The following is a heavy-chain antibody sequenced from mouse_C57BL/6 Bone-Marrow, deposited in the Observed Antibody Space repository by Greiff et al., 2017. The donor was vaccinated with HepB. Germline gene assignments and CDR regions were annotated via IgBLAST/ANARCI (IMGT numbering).Heavy chain of an antibody. V-gene: IGHV1-69*01. CDR3: ARYYWYFDV. J-gene: IGHJ1*03. CDR1: GHTFTSYW. Sequence: QVQLQQPGAELVMPGASVKLSCKASGHTFTSYWMHWVKQRPGQGLEWIGEIDPSDSYTNYNQKFKGKSKLTVDKSSSAAYMQLSSLTSEDSAVYYCARYYWYFDVWGTGTTVTVSS. CDR2: IDPSDSYT.